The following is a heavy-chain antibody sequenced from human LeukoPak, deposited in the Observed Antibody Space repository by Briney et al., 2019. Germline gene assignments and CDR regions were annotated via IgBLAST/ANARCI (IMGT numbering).Heavy chain of an antibody. CDR2: IGRSGDRTT. J-gene: IGHJ4*02. CDR3: AKGPLIEVAGTTWDY. V-gene: IGHV3-23*01. Sequence: PGGSLRLSCAAFGFTFSIYSLNWVRQPPGKGLEWVAYIGRSGDRTTKYADSVKGRFTISRDNSKNTLYLQMNSLRAEDTAVYFCAKGPLIEVAGTTWDYWGQGTLVTVSS. CDR1: GFTFSIYS. D-gene: IGHD6-19*01.